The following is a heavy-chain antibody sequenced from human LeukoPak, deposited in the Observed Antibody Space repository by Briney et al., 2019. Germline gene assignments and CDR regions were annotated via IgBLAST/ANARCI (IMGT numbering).Heavy chain of an antibody. J-gene: IGHJ6*02. V-gene: IGHV4-34*01. Sequence: SETLSLTCAVYGGSFSGYYWSWIRQPPGKGLEWIGEINHSGSTNHNPSLKSRVTISVDTSKNQFSLKLSSVTAADTAVYYCARARYSGSYRTYYYYYYGMDVWGQGTTVTVSS. CDR2: INHSGST. D-gene: IGHD1-26*01. CDR1: GGSFSGYY. CDR3: ARARYSGSYRTYYYYYYGMDV.